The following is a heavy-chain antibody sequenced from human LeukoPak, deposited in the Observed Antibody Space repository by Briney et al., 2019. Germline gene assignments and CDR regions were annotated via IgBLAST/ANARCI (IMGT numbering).Heavy chain of an antibody. J-gene: IGHJ6*03. Sequence: PSQTLSLTCTVSGGSISSGDYYWSWIRQPPGKGLEWIEYIYYSGSTYYNPSLKSRVTISVDTSKNQFSLKLSSATAADTAVYYCARNVRFLGGYYYYMDVWGKGTTVTVSS. CDR1: GGSISSGDYY. CDR3: ARNVRFLGGYYYYMDV. CDR2: IYYSGST. V-gene: IGHV4-30-4*08. D-gene: IGHD3-3*01.